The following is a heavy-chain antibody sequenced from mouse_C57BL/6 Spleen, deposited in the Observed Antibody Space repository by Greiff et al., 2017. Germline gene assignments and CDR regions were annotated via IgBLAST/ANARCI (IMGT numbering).Heavy chain of an antibody. Sequence: EVMLQESGPGLVKPSQSLSLTCSVTGYSITSGYYWNWIRQFPGNKLEWMGYISYDGSNNYNPSLKNRISITRDTSKNQFFLKLNSVTTEDTATYYCARDWDYFDYWGQGTTLTVSS. CDR2: ISYDGSN. V-gene: IGHV3-6*01. CDR1: GYSITSGYY. D-gene: IGHD4-1*01. CDR3: ARDWDYFDY. J-gene: IGHJ2*01.